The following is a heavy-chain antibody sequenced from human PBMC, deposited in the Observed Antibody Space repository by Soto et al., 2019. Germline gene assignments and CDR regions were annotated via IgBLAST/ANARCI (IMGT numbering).Heavy chain of an antibody. Sequence: GGSLRLSCAASGFTFSSYAMHWVRQAPGKGLEWVAVISYDGSNKYYADSVKGRFTISRDNSKNTLYLQMNSLRAEDTAVYYWARGIPYSSGWYLGYWGQGTLVTVSS. V-gene: IGHV3-30-3*01. CDR2: ISYDGSNK. CDR1: GFTFSSYA. CDR3: ARGIPYSSGWYLGY. D-gene: IGHD6-19*01. J-gene: IGHJ4*02.